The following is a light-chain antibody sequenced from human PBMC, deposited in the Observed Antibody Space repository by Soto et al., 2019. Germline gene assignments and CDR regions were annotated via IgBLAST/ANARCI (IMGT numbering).Light chain of an antibody. Sequence: IVLTQSQDTLSLSPGERATLSCLASQSVSSSYLAWYQQKPGQAPRLLIYGASSRATGIPDRFSGSGSGTDFTLTISRLEPEDFAVYYCQQYGSPLTFGGGTKVDIK. J-gene: IGKJ4*01. CDR3: QQYGSPLT. V-gene: IGKV3-20*01. CDR1: QSVSSSY. CDR2: GAS.